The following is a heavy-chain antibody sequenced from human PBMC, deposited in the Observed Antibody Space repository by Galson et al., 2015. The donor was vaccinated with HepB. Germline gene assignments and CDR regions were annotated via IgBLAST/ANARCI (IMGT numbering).Heavy chain of an antibody. J-gene: IGHJ5*02. CDR2: INPNSGVT. D-gene: IGHD1-1*01. V-gene: IGHV1-2*06. CDR3: TRGGATAGPKFYWFDP. Sequence: SVKVSCKASRYSFSAYYLHWVRQAPGQGPEWMGRINPNSGVTTYAQRFQGRVTMTRDSSINTAFMTLNSLRSDDTAIYYCTRGGATAGPKFYWFDPWGQGTLVTVSS. CDR1: RYSFSAYY.